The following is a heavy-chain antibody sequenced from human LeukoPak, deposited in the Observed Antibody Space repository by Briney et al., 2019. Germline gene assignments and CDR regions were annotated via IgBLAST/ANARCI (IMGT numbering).Heavy chain of an antibody. Sequence: PSETLSLTCSVSGGSISSYYWSWIRQPPGKGLEWVGYIYYSGSTNYNPSLKSRVTISVDTSKNQFSLKLSSVTAADTAVYYCASGLSFDYWGQGTLVTVSS. V-gene: IGHV4-59*01. J-gene: IGHJ4*02. CDR2: IYYSGST. CDR3: ASGLSFDY. D-gene: IGHD2/OR15-2a*01. CDR1: GGSISSYY.